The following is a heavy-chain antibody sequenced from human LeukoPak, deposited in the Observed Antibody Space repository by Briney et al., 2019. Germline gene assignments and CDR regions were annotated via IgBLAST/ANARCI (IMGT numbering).Heavy chain of an antibody. CDR1: GYSISSGYC. CDR2: IYHSGST. J-gene: IGHJ4*02. V-gene: IGHV4-38-2*02. Sequence: SETLSLTCTVSGYSISSGYCWGWIRQPPGKGLEWIGSIYHSGSTYYNPSLKSRVTISVDTSKNQFSLKLNSVTAADTAVYYCAREMSGPYYFDYWGQGTLVTVSS. CDR3: AREMSGPYYFDY.